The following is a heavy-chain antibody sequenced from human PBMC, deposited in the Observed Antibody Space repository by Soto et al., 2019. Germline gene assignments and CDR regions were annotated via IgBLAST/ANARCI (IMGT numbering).Heavy chain of an antibody. Sequence: PSETLSLTFAVSGGSISSGGYSWSWIRQPPGKGLEWIGYIYHSGSTYYNPSLKSRVTISVDRSKNQFSLKLSSVTAADTAVYYCARGSSSSGCDYWGQGTLVTVSS. CDR1: GGSISSGGYS. V-gene: IGHV4-30-2*01. D-gene: IGHD6-19*01. CDR2: IYHSGST. J-gene: IGHJ4*02. CDR3: ARGSSSSGCDY.